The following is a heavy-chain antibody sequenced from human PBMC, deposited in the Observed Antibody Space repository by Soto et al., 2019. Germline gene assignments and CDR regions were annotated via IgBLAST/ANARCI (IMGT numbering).Heavy chain of an antibody. CDR2: IYYSGST. CDR1: GGSISSYY. D-gene: IGHD3-9*01. Sequence: SETLSLTCTVSGGSISSYYWSWIRQPPGKGLEWIGYIYYSGSTNYNPSLKSRVTISVDTSKNQFSPKLSSVTAADTAVYHCARDQCYYDILTGYYRYYYYGMDVWGQGTTVTVSS. J-gene: IGHJ6*02. V-gene: IGHV4-59*01. CDR3: ARDQCYYDILTGYYRYYYYGMDV.